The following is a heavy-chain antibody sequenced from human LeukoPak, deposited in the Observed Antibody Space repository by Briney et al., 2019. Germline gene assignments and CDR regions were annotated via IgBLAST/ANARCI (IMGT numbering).Heavy chain of an antibody. Sequence: SETLSLTCTVSGGSISSGSYYWSWIRQPAGKGLEWIGRIYTSGSTNYNPSLKSRVTMSVDTSKNQFSLKLSSVTAADTAVYYCARDNSVFLISTLNWFDPWGQGTLVTVSS. CDR3: ARDNSVFLISTLNWFDP. J-gene: IGHJ5*02. CDR2: IYTSGST. V-gene: IGHV4-61*02. CDR1: GGSISSGSYY. D-gene: IGHD3-10*01.